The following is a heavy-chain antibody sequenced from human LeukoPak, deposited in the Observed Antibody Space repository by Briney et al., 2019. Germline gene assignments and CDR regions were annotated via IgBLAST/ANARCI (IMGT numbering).Heavy chain of an antibody. CDR2: IYPGDSDT. Sequence: GESLKISGKGSGDIFTTYWIGRVRQMPGKGLEWMGIIYPGDSDTRYSPSFQGQVTISADKSISTAYLQWSSLKALDTAMYYCARQAGPTGNFDYWGQGSLVTVSS. J-gene: IGHJ4*02. D-gene: IGHD1-7*01. CDR1: GDIFTTYW. V-gene: IGHV5-51*01. CDR3: ARQAGPTGNFDY.